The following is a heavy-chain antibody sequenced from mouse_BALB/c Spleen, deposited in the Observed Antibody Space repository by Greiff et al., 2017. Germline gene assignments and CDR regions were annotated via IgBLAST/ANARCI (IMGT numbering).Heavy chain of an antibody. CDR3: SRSGDYYGYYAMDY. CDR1: GFNIKDYY. Sequence: EVQLQQSGAELVRPGALVKLSCKASGFNIKDYYMHWVKQRPEQGLEWIGWIDPENGNTIYDPKFQGKASITADTSSNTAYLQLSSLTSEDTAVYYWSRSGDYYGYYAMDYWGQGTSVTVSS. D-gene: IGHD1-1*01. V-gene: IGHV14-1*02. CDR2: IDPENGNT. J-gene: IGHJ4*01.